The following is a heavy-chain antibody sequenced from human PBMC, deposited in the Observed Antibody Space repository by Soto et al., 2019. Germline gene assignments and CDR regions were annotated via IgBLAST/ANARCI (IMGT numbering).Heavy chain of an antibody. V-gene: IGHV1-69*12. CDR2: IMPIFGRA. CDR1: GGTFSNYA. J-gene: IGHJ6*02. D-gene: IGHD6-19*01. Sequence: QVQLVQSGAEVKKPGSSVKVSCKASGGTFSNYAFSWVRQAPGQGLEWLGGIMPIFGRADYAQKFRGRVTSTADESSSTAHMELSSLRSEDTAVYYCARWLKEAGIGGNYSYGMDVWGQGTTVTVSS. CDR3: ARWLKEAGIGGNYSYGMDV.